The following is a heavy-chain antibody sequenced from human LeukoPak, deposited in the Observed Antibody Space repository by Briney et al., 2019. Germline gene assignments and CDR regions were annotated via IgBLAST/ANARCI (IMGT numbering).Heavy chain of an antibody. CDR1: GFTFTSYG. CDR3: ATDILMVRGVIPYYMDV. CDR2: IWYDGSNK. J-gene: IGHJ6*03. D-gene: IGHD3-10*01. Sequence: GRSLRLSSAASGFTFTSYGMHWVCQAPGKGLERGAVIWYDGSNKYYADSVKGRVTISRDNSKNTLYLQMNSLRAEDTAVYYCATDILMVRGVIPYYMDVWGKGTTVTVSS. V-gene: IGHV3-33*01.